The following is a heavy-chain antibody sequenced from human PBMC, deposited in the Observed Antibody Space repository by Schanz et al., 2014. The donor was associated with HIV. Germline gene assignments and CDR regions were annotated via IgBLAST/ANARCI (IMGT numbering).Heavy chain of an antibody. Sequence: QVQLVESGGGVVQPGGSLRLSCAASGFTFSSYGMYWVRQAPGKGLEWVAVISFDGSEKYYADSVKGRFTISRDNSKNTLYLQMNSLRAEDTAVYYCAKDEGGGYYYYGMDVWGQGTTVTVSS. CDR3: AKDEGGGYYYYGMDV. CDR2: ISFDGSEK. D-gene: IGHD3-16*01. V-gene: IGHV3-30*18. J-gene: IGHJ6*02. CDR1: GFTFSSYG.